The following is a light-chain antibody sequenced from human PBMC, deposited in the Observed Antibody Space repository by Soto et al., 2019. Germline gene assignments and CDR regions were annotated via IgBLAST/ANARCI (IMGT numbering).Light chain of an antibody. CDR1: QSVSSY. CDR3: QQYDKWPPT. J-gene: IGKJ1*01. CDR2: DAS. V-gene: IGKV3-15*01. Sequence: EIVMTQSPATLSVSPGERATLSCRASQSVSSYLAWYQRKPGQAPRLLISDASTRATGVPARFSGSGSGTEFTLTISSLQSEDFAVYHCQQYDKWPPTFGQGTKVEIK.